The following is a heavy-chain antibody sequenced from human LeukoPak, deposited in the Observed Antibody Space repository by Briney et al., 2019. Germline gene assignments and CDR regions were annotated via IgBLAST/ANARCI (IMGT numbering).Heavy chain of an antibody. CDR3: ARDSVVVVPAARVGYYYYGMDV. D-gene: IGHD2-2*01. J-gene: IGHJ6*02. V-gene: IGHV4-4*07. CDR1: GGSISSYY. CDR2: IYTSGST. Sequence: SETLSLTCTVSGGSISSYYWSWIRQPAGKGLDWIGRIYTSGSTNHNPSLKSRVTMSVDTSKNQFSQKLSSVTAADTAVYYCARDSVVVVPAARVGYYYYGMDVWGQGTTVTVSS.